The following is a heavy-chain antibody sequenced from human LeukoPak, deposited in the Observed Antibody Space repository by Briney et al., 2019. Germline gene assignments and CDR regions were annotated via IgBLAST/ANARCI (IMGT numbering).Heavy chain of an antibody. V-gene: IGHV3-11*01. CDR2: ISSSGSTI. CDR1: GFTFSDYY. Sequence: GGSLRLSCAASGFTFSDYYMSWIRQAPGKGLEWVSYISSSGSTIYYADSVKGRFTISRDNAKNSLYLQMDSLRAEDTALYYCAKIHDYGPFTDYWGQGTLVTVSS. J-gene: IGHJ4*02. CDR3: AKIHDYGPFTDY. D-gene: IGHD4-17*01.